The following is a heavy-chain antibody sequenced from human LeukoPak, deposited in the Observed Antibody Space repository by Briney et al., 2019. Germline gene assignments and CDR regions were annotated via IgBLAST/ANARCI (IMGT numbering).Heavy chain of an antibody. CDR3: ARDNSRGVLRFFSRQLNGMDV. V-gene: IGHV1-18*01. J-gene: IGHJ6*02. D-gene: IGHD3-3*01. CDR1: GYTFNSYG. Sequence: ASVKVSCKASGYTFNSYGISWVRQAPGQGLEWMGWISVYSGNTNYAQKLQGRVTMTRDTSISTAYMELSRLRSDDTAVYYCARDNSRGVLRFFSRQLNGMDVWGQGTTVTVSS. CDR2: ISVYSGNT.